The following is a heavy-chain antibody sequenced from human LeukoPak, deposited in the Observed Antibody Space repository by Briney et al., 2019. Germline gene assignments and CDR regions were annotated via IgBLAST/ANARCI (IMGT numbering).Heavy chain of an antibody. D-gene: IGHD3-22*01. J-gene: IGHJ4*02. CDR2: INPNSGGT. Sequence: ASVKVSCKASGYSFTGYYMHWVRQAPGQGLEWMGWINPNSGGTNYAQKFQGRVTMTRDTSISTAYMELSRLRSDDTAVYYCARDPDDSSGYHLDYWGQGTLVTVSS. V-gene: IGHV1-2*02. CDR3: ARDPDDSSGYHLDY. CDR1: GYSFTGYY.